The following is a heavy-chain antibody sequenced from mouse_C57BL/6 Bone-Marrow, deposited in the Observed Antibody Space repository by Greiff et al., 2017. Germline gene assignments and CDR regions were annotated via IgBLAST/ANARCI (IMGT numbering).Heavy chain of an antibody. J-gene: IGHJ3*01. V-gene: IGHV1-61*01. CDR3: ARSRGTQADGAWFAY. CDR2: IYPSDSET. D-gene: IGHD3-2*02. Sequence: QVQLQQSGAELVRPGSSVKLSCKASGYTFTSYWMDWVKQRPGQGLEWIGNIYPSDSETHYNQKFKDKATLTVDTSSSTAYMPLSSLTSEDSAVYYCARSRGTQADGAWFAYWGQGTLVTVSA. CDR1: GYTFTSYW.